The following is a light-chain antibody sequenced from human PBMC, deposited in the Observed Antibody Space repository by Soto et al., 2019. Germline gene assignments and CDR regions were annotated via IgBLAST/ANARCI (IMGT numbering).Light chain of an antibody. CDR1: KSVHSN. CDR2: GAS. Sequence: EIVMTQSPATLSLSPGETATLSCRASKSVHSNLAWFQQHPGQAPRLLIYGASSRATGIPVRFSGSGSGTEFTLTISSLQPDDFAVYYCQQYTDWPWGTFGGGTKVGIK. CDR3: QQYTDWPWGT. J-gene: IGKJ4*01. V-gene: IGKV3-15*01.